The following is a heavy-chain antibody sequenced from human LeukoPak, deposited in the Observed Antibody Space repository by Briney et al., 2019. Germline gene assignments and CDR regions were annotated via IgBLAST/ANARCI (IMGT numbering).Heavy chain of an antibody. CDR3: AREGGIVGASDY. Sequence: SETLSLTCAVYGGSFSGYSWSWIRQPPGKGLEWIGEINHSGSTNYNPSLKSRVTISVDTSKNQFSLKLSSVTAADTAVYYCAREGGIVGASDYWGQGTLVTVSS. D-gene: IGHD1-26*01. V-gene: IGHV4-34*01. J-gene: IGHJ4*02. CDR1: GGSFSGYS. CDR2: INHSGST.